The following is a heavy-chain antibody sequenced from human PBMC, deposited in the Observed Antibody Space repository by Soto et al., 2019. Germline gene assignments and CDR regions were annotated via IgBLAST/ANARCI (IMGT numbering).Heavy chain of an antibody. CDR1: GFTFSSCA. CDR3: ARDKRDLRFLEWSYYFDY. CDR2: ISYDGSNK. V-gene: IGHV3-30-3*01. Sequence: QVQLVESGGGVVQPGRSLRLSCAASGFTFSSCAMHWVRQASGKGLEWVALISYDGSNKYSADSVKGRFTISRDNSKNTLYLQMNSLRAEDTAVYYCARDKRDLRFLEWSYYFDYWGQGTLVTVSS. D-gene: IGHD3-3*01. J-gene: IGHJ4*02.